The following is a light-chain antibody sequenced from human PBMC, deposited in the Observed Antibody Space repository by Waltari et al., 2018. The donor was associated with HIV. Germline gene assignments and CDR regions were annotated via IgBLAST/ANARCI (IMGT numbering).Light chain of an antibody. CDR3: CSGGNNNIWV. CDR1: NSDVANFNY. CDR2: DVT. V-gene: IGLV2-11*01. J-gene: IGLJ3*02. Sequence: QFALAQPRSVSGSPGQSVSISCTGRNSDVANFNYVSWYQKHPGKVPKLITYDVTKRPSGVPNRFSGSTSGNTASLALSGLQADDEDVYYCCSGGNNNIWVFGGGTKVTVL.